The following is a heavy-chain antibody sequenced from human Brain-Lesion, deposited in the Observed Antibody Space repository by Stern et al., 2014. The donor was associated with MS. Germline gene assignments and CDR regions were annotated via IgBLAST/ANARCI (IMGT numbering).Heavy chain of an antibody. CDR1: GGSISSGGYY. J-gene: IGHJ6*02. CDR2: IFNSGST. CDR3: ARGRVVPGFQYYATDV. Sequence: VQLEESGPGLVKPSQTLSLSCTVSGGSISSGGYYWSWIRQPAGQGLEWIGRIFNSGSTSYKPPPKSRVPISIEKSKNQFSLRLNSMTAADTAVYYCARGRVVPGFQYYATDVWGQGTTVIVSS. V-gene: IGHV4-61*02. D-gene: IGHD2-2*01.